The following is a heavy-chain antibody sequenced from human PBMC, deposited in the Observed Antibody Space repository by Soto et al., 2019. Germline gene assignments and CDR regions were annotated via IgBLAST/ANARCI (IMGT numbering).Heavy chain of an antibody. CDR2: ISAYNGNT. Sequence: GASVKVSCKASGYTFTSYGISWVRQAPGQGLEWMGWISAYNGNTNYAQKLQGRVTMTTDTSTSTAYMELRSLRSEDTAVYYCATGYSSGWSRIDYYYYGMDVWGQGTTVTVSS. CDR1: GYTFTSYG. V-gene: IGHV1-18*01. CDR3: ATGYSSGWSRIDYYYYGMDV. D-gene: IGHD6-19*01. J-gene: IGHJ6*02.